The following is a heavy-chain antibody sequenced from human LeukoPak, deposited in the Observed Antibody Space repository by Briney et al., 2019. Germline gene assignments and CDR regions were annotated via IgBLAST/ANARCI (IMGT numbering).Heavy chain of an antibody. J-gene: IGHJ4*02. CDR2: MYSGSS. Sequence: SGTLSLTCTVSGASISSSCWSWIRQPAGKGLEWIGRMYSGSSSYNPSLKSRVSMSADTSKNQFSLKLTSVTATDTAVYYCARAYYYGGSCFYFDYWGQGALVTVSS. CDR1: GASISSSC. CDR3: ARAYYYGGSCFYFDY. D-gene: IGHD3-22*01. V-gene: IGHV4-4*07.